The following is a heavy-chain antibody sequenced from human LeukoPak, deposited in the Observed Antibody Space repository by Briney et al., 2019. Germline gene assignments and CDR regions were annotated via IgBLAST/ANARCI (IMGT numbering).Heavy chain of an antibody. CDR1: GFTFSSYW. Sequence: PGGSLRLSCAASGFTFSSYWMSWVRQAPGKGLEWVANIKQDGSEKYYVDSVKGRFTISRDNAKNSLYLQMNSLRAEDTAVYYCARHRGDGSCSYSHFDYWGQGTLVTVSS. V-gene: IGHV3-7*01. CDR2: IKQDGSEK. D-gene: IGHD3-10*01. J-gene: IGHJ4*02. CDR3: ARHRGDGSCSYSHFDY.